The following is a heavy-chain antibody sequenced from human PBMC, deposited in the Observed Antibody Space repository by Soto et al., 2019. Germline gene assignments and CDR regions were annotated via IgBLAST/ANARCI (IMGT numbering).Heavy chain of an antibody. D-gene: IGHD3-3*01. V-gene: IGHV4-34*01. CDR1: GGALSGYY. Sequence: PLGTPSLPCAVYGGALSGYYWGWVRPPPGEGLGGIGEISHSGSTNYNPSLKSRVTISVDTSKNQFSLKLSSVTAADTAVYYCARARRDFWSGYYGRPANNWFDPWGQGTLVTVSS. J-gene: IGHJ5*02. CDR3: ARARRDFWSGYYGRPANNWFDP. CDR2: ISHSGST.